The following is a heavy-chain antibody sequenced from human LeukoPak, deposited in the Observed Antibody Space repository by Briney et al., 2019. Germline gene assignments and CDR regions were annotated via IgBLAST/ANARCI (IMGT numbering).Heavy chain of an antibody. CDR2: TYYRSKWYN. J-gene: IGHJ6*03. Sequence: SQTLSLTCAISGDGVSSNSAAWNWIRQSPSRGLEWLGRTYYRSKWYNDYAVSVKSRITINPDTSKNQFSLQLNSVTPEDTAVYYCAREVGYCSSTSCYTAPYYYYYYMDVWGKGTTVTVSS. CDR1: GDGVSSNSAA. V-gene: IGHV6-1*01. CDR3: AREVGYCSSTSCYTAPYYYYYYMDV. D-gene: IGHD2-2*02.